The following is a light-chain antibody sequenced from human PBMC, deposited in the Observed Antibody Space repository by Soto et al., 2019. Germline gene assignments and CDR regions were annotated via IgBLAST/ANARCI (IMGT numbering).Light chain of an antibody. CDR3: QHYIKWPWT. CDR1: QSIDTD. Sequence: EIVVTQSPATLSASPGGRATLSCRASQSIDTDLAWYQQKPGQAPRLLIFGAATRTTGVPARFSGSGSGTEFTLTISSLQSEDSAVYYCQHYIKWPWTFGQGTKVDIK. V-gene: IGKV3-15*01. J-gene: IGKJ1*01. CDR2: GAA.